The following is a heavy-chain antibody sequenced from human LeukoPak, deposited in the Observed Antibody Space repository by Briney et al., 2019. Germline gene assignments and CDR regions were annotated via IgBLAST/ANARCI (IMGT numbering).Heavy chain of an antibody. J-gene: IGHJ3*02. Sequence: SETLSLTCTVSGGSISTYYWTWIRQPPGKGLEWIGYIYYSGSTNYNPSLKSRVTISVDTSKNQFSLKLSFVTAADTAVYYCARDFGFFDSSGYYISAFDIWGQGTMVTVSS. CDR1: GGSISTYY. CDR3: ARDFGFFDSSGYYISAFDI. D-gene: IGHD3-22*01. V-gene: IGHV4-59*01. CDR2: IYYSGST.